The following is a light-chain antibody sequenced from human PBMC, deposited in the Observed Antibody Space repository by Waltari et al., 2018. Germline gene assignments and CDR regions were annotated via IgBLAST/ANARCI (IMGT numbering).Light chain of an antibody. CDR2: GFH. CDR1: SSNIGAGYD. J-gene: IGLJ2*01. Sequence: QSVLTQPPSVSGAPGQRVTISCTGSSSNIGAGYDVHWYQHLPGTAPKLLIVGFHDRPSGVPDRFSGSKAGTSASLAITGLQAEDEADYYCQSYDNRLSAVVFGGGTKLTVL. CDR3: QSYDNRLSAVV. V-gene: IGLV1-40*01.